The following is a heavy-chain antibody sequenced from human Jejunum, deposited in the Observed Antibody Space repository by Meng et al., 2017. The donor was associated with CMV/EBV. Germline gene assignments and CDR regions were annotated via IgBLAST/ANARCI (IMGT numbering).Heavy chain of an antibody. CDR2: IRGSDDKT. V-gene: IGHV3-23*01. CDR1: SAFA. Sequence: SAFAMSWVRQAPGKGLEWFSTIRGSDDKTYYADSVKGRFTISRDNSKNTLYLQMNSLRADDTAVYFCAKGGTLNVVVPDASWAIGYWGQGTLVTVSS. D-gene: IGHD2-2*01. CDR3: AKGGTLNVVVPDASWAIGY. J-gene: IGHJ4*02.